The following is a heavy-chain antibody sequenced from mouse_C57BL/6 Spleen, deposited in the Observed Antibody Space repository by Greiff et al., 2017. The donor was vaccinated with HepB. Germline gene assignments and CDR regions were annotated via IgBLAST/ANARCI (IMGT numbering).Heavy chain of an antibody. J-gene: IGHJ1*03. CDR3: AREGPYYDYDRGYFDV. CDR2: ISYSGST. V-gene: IGHV3-1*01. CDR1: GYSITSGYD. D-gene: IGHD2-4*01. Sequence: EVKLVESGPGMVKPSQSLSLTCTVTGYSITSGYDWHWIRHFPGNKLEWMGYISYSGSTNYNPSLKSRISITHDTSKNHFFLKLNSVTTEDTATYYCAREGPYYDYDRGYFDVWGTGTTVTVSS.